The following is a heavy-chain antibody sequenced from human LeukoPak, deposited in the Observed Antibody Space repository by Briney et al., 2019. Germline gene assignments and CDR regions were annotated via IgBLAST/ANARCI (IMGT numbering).Heavy chain of an antibody. J-gene: IGHJ5*02. CDR1: GYSFTSYW. D-gene: IGHD1-26*01. CDR3: ARHWEPLVGLNWFDP. Sequence: GESLKISCKGSGYSFTSYWIGWVRQMPGKGLEWMGIIYPGDSDTRYSPSFQGQVTISADKSISTAYLQWSSLKASDTAMYYCARHWEPLVGLNWFDPWGQGTLVTVSS. CDR2: IYPGDSDT. V-gene: IGHV5-51*01.